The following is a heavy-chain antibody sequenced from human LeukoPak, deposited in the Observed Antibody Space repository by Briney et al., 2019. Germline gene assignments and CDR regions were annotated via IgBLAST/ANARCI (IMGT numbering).Heavy chain of an antibody. CDR2: FYYSGST. CDR1: GASISRHY. CDR3: ARDSGSGTEY. V-gene: IGHV4-59*11. D-gene: IGHD3-10*01. Sequence: SETLSLTGTVAGASISRHYWSWIRQPPGKGLGWIGYFYYSGSTNYNPSLKSRVTISVDTSNNQVSLKLSPVTAADTAVYYCARDSGSGTEYWGQGTLVTVSS. J-gene: IGHJ4*02.